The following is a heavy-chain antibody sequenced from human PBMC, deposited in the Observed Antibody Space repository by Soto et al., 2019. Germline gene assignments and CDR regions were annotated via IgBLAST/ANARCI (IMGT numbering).Heavy chain of an antibody. D-gene: IGHD2-15*01. Sequence: SETLSLTCVVSGGSIFSTSWWSWVRQSPGKGLEWIGEIHHDGSTNYNPSLKSRVIISVDKSKNQFSLRVNSVTAADTAVYYCATMGTPATGLYYFDYWGQGTLVTVSS. CDR3: ATMGTPATGLYYFDY. CDR1: GGSIFSTSW. J-gene: IGHJ4*02. CDR2: IHHDGST. V-gene: IGHV4-4*02.